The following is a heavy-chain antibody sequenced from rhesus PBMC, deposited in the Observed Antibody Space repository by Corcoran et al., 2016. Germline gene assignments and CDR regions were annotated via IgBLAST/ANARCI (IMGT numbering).Heavy chain of an antibody. CDR3: ARDQSGTLEVDGYYFDY. D-gene: IGHD1-38*01. J-gene: IGHJ4*01. Sequence: QVQLQESGPGVVKPSETLSLTCAVSGGSISGGYDWSWIRQPAGKGREWIWYIYGSSGSTNYNPSLKTRVTISKDESKNEFSLKLSSVTAADTAVYYCARDQSGTLEVDGYYFDYWGQGVLVTVSS. CDR2: IYGSSGST. CDR1: GGSISGGYD. V-gene: IGHV4-76*01.